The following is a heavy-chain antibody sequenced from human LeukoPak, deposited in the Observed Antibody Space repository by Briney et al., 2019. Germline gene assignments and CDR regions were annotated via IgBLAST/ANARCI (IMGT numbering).Heavy chain of an antibody. D-gene: IGHD3-10*01. J-gene: IGHJ6*02. CDR3: ARRFRVIMVRGPPGYGMDV. CDR1: GGSISSSNYY. CDR2: VYYSGTT. V-gene: IGHV4-39*01. Sequence: SETLSLTCTVSGGSISSSNYYWGWIRQPPGKGLEWIGGVYYSGTTYDNPSLQSRVTVSVDTSKNQFSLKLSSVTAADTAVYYCARRFRVIMVRGPPGYGMDVWGQGTTVTVSS.